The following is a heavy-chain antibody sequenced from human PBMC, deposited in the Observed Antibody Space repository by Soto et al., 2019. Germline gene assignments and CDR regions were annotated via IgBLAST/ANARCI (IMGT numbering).Heavy chain of an antibody. D-gene: IGHD2-15*01. V-gene: IGHV4-34*01. CDR2: INHSGST. CDR3: ARGSLGYCSGGSCYLSSFDY. CDR1: GGSFSGYY. J-gene: IGHJ4*02. Sequence: TSETLSLTCAVYGGSFSGYYWSWIRQPPGKGLEWIGEINHSGSTNYNPSLKSRVTISVDTSKNQFSLKLSSVTAADTAVYYCARGSLGYCSGGSCYLSSFDYWGQGTLVTVSS.